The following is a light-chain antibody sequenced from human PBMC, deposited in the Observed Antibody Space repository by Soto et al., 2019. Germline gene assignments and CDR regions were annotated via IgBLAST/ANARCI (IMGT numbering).Light chain of an antibody. CDR3: QQYTTSSWT. CDR2: GTS. J-gene: IGKJ1*01. V-gene: IGKV3-20*01. CDR1: QSVGSSY. Sequence: EVVLTQSPGTLSLSPGARATLSCRASQSVGSSYLAWYQQKPGQAPRVLIYGTSSRATGIPDRFSGSGSGTDFTLTISRLEPEDFAVYYCQQYTTSSWTFGHGTKVDIK.